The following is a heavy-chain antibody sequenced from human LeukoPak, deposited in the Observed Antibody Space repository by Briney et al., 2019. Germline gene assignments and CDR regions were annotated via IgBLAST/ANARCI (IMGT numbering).Heavy chain of an antibody. CDR1: GFTVSSNY. V-gene: IGHV3-53*01. D-gene: IGHD2-15*01. Sequence: TGGSLRLSCAASGFTVSSNYMSWVRQAPGKGLEWTSLIYSGGNTYYADSVKGRFTISRDNSKNTLYLQMNYLRADDTAVYYCARAQYCSGGSCYSPLDYWGQGTLVTVSS. J-gene: IGHJ4*02. CDR3: ARAQYCSGGSCYSPLDY. CDR2: IYSGGNT.